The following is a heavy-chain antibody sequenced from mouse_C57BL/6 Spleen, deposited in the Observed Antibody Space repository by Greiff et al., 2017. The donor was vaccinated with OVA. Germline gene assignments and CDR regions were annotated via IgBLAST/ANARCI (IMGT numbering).Heavy chain of an antibody. V-gene: IGHV5-9-1*02. CDR3: TRVYDYDYWYFDG. CDR2: ISSGGDYI. CDR1: GFTFSSYA. D-gene: IGHD2-4*01. J-gene: IGHJ1*03. Sequence: EVMLVESGEGLVKPGGSLKLSCAASGFTFSSYAMSWVRQTPEKRLEWVAYISSGGDYIYYADTVKGRFTISRDNARNTLYLQMSSLKSEDTAMYYCTRVYDYDYWYFDGWGTGATVTVSS.